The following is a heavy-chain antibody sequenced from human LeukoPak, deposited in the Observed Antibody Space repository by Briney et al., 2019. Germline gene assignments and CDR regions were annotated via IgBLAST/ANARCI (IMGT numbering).Heavy chain of an antibody. J-gene: IGHJ6*03. V-gene: IGHV1-69*10. CDR2: FIPILDTG. Sequence: ASVKVSCKASGVTFSDYALNWVRQAPGQGLEWMGVFIPILDTGNSTQKFQGRLTITADKSTNTVYMELSSLRFDDTAVYFCAGIPVFGVVLHQEPVWGKGTTVTVSS. CDR3: AGIPVFGVVLHQEPV. D-gene: IGHD3-3*01. CDR1: GVTFSDYA.